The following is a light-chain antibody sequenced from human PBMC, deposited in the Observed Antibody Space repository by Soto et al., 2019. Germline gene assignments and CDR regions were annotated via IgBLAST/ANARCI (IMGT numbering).Light chain of an antibody. CDR3: QQYSSYLWT. V-gene: IGKV1-5*03. CDR1: QSISSW. J-gene: IGKJ1*01. Sequence: DIQITQSPSTLSACLGPRVTMTSTSSQSISSWLAWYQQKPGRAPKLLINKASTLESGVPSRFSGRGSGAEFTLTISSLQTDDFAVYYCQQYSSYLWTFGKGTKVDIK. CDR2: KAS.